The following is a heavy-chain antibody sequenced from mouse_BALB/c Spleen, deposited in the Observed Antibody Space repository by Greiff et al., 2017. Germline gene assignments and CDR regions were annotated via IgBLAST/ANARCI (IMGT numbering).Heavy chain of an antibody. CDR1: GFTFSSYA. CDR3: ASAYYGNSYAMDY. V-gene: IGHV5-6-5*01. Sequence: EVQRVESGGGLVKPGGSLKLSCAASGFTFSSYAMSWVRQTPEKRLEWVASISSGGSTYYPDSVKGRFTISRDNARNILYLQMSSLRSEDTAMYYCASAYYGNSYAMDYWGQGTSVTVSS. D-gene: IGHD2-10*01. J-gene: IGHJ4*01. CDR2: ISSGGST.